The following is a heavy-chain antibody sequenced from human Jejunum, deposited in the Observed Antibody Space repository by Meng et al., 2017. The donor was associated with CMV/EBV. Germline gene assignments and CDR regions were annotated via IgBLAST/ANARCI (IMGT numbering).Heavy chain of an antibody. CDR1: FSDYY. CDR3: ARGRVYYSGWNPPYRMDV. J-gene: IGHJ6*02. CDR2: ISNSGTT. V-gene: IGHV4-59*01. Sequence: FSDYYMSWIRQPPGKGLEWIGYISNSGTTNYNPSLKSRLTMSVDASQNQFSLNLNSVTAADTGLYYCARGRVYYSGWNPPYRMDVWGQGTTVTVSS. D-gene: IGHD3-10*01.